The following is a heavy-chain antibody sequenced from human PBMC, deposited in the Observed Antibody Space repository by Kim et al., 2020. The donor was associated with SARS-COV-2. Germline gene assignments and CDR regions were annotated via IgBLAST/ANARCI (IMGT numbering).Heavy chain of an antibody. CDR1: GFTVSDNY. V-gene: IGHV3-53*01. J-gene: IGHJ6*02. Sequence: GGSLRLSCAASGFTVSDNYMNWIRQAPGKGLEWVSIIYSGGTTSYAASVKGRFTISRDNSKNTLYLQMNNLRAEDTAMYYCARASYYDTSGYYIYAMDVWGQGTTVTVSS. CDR2: IYSGGTT. D-gene: IGHD3-22*01. CDR3: ARASYYDTSGYYIYAMDV.